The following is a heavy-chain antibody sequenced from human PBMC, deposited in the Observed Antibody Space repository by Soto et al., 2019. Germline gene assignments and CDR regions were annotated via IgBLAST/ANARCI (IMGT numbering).Heavy chain of an antibody. J-gene: IGHJ4*02. CDR2: NNSDGSST. Sequence: EVQLVESGGGLVQPGESLRLSCAASGFTFSTYWMHWVRQAPGKGLVWVSRNNSDGSSTTYADSVKGRFTISRDNAENTLDLQMNSLRAEDTAVYYCARGNGDYAGDWGQGTLVTVSS. CDR3: ARGNGDYAGD. CDR1: GFTFSTYW. V-gene: IGHV3-74*01. D-gene: IGHD4-17*01.